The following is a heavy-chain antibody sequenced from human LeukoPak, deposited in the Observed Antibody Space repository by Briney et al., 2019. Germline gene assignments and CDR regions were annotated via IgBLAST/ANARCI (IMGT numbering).Heavy chain of an antibody. J-gene: IGHJ4*02. CDR2: IFQSGIT. Sequence: SETLSLTCAVSGGSISSSNWWSWVRQPPGKGLEWIGEIFQSGITNYNPSLKSRVTISVDTSKNQFSLKLSSVTAADTAVYYCARSNLAGYCSSTSCYTVYYFDYWGQGTPVTVSS. CDR3: ARSNLAGYCSSTSCYTVYYFDY. V-gene: IGHV4-4*02. D-gene: IGHD2-2*02. CDR1: GGSISSSNW.